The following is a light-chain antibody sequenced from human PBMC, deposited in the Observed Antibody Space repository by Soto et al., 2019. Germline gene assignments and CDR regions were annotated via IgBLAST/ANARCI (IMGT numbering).Light chain of an antibody. Sequence: ELVLTQSPGTLSLSPGERATLSCRASQSVSSSYLAWYQQKPGQAPRLLIYDASNRATGIPARFSGSGSGTDFTLTISSLEPEDFAVYYCQQRSNWRGTFGQGTKVDIK. V-gene: IGKV3-11*01. CDR1: QSVSSSY. J-gene: IGKJ1*01. CDR3: QQRSNWRGT. CDR2: DAS.